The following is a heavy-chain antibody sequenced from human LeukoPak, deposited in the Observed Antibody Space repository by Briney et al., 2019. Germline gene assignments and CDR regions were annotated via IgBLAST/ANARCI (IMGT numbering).Heavy chain of an antibody. J-gene: IGHJ2*01. CDR2: IWYDGSDQ. V-gene: IGHV3-33*08. D-gene: IGHD7-27*01. CDR1: GFTFSSYA. Sequence: GGSLRLSCAASGFTFSSYAMSWVRQAPGKGLEWVAVIWYDGSDQRLIDSVKGRFTVSRDNSKNTLWLQMNSLRAEDTAVYYCARDRNWASQSWYLDLWGRGTLVTVSS. CDR3: ARDRNWASQSWYLDL.